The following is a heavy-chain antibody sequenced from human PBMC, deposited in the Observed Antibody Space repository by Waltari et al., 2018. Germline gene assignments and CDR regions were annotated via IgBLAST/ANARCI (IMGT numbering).Heavy chain of an antibody. CDR2: IYHSAIT. Sequence: QVQLQESGPGLVKPSETLSLTCTVSGGSISTYYWSWIRQPPGKGLEWVGYIYHSAITRHNPSLESRVAISADTSKNQFSLDLKSVTAADTALYYCARSSEMTSIWHYFDQWGQGTLVSVSS. D-gene: IGHD6-6*01. J-gene: IGHJ4*02. CDR1: GGSISTYY. CDR3: ARSSEMTSIWHYFDQ. V-gene: IGHV4-59*01.